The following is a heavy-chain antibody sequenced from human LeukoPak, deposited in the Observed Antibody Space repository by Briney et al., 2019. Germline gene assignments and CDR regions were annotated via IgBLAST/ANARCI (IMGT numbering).Heavy chain of an antibody. CDR1: GYTFTSYG. CDR3: ARDQHDHVWGSYRPYFDY. Sequence: ASVTVSCKASGYTFTSYGISWVRQAPGQGLGWMGSINTYNGNTKYVQNLQGRVTMTTDTSTNTAYMELRSLRSDDTAVYYCARDQHDHVWGSYRPYFDYWGQGTLVTASS. D-gene: IGHD3-16*02. V-gene: IGHV1-18*01. CDR2: INTYNGNT. J-gene: IGHJ4*02.